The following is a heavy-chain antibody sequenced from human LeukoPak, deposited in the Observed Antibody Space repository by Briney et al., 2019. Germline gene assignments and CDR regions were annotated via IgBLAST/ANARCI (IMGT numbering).Heavy chain of an antibody. D-gene: IGHD1-26*01. Sequence: SQTLSLTCTVSGGSISSGGYYWSWIRQHPGKGLEWIGYIYYSGSTYYNPSLKSRVTISVDTSKNQFSLKLSSVTAADTAVYYCARGSGGSYYYYGMDVWGQGTTVTVSS. J-gene: IGHJ6*02. CDR3: ARGSGGSYYYYGMDV. V-gene: IGHV4-31*03. CDR1: GGSISSGGYY. CDR2: IYYSGST.